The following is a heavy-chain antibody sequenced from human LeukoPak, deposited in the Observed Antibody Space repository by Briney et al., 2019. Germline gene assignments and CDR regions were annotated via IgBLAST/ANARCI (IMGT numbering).Heavy chain of an antibody. J-gene: IGHJ4*02. Sequence: ASVKVSCKASGYTFTGYYMHWVRQAPGQGLEWMGWINPNSGGTNYAQKFQGRVTMTRDTSISTAYMELTRLTSDDTAVYYCARAPLGLPFDYWGQGTLVTVSS. V-gene: IGHV1-2*02. CDR3: ARAPLGLPFDY. CDR1: GYTFTGYY. CDR2: INPNSGGT.